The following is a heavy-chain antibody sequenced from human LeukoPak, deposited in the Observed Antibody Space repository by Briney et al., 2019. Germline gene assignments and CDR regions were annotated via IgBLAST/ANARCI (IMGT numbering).Heavy chain of an antibody. CDR1: GFTFSSYG. J-gene: IGHJ4*02. V-gene: IGHV3-30*02. Sequence: PGGSLRLSCAASGFTFSSYGMHWVRQAPGKGLEWVAFIRYDGSNKYYADSVKGRFAISRDNPKNTLYLKMSSLRVEDTAVYYCAKVFGSGNPVVHWGQGTLVTVSS. D-gene: IGHD1-14*01. CDR3: AKVFGSGNPVVH. CDR2: IRYDGSNK.